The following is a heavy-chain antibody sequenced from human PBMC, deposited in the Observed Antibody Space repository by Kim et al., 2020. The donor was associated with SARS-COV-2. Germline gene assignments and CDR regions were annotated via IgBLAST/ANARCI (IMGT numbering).Heavy chain of an antibody. D-gene: IGHD6-19*01. CDR1: GGSISSSNW. Sequence: SETLSLTCAVSGGSISSSNWWSWVRQPPGKGLEWIGEIYHSGSTNYNPSLKSRVTISVDKSKNQFSLKLSSVTAADTAVYYCARDVASSGWGGLFAGRNWGQGTLVTVSS. V-gene: IGHV4-4*02. CDR3: ARDVASSGWGGLFAGRN. J-gene: IGHJ4*02. CDR2: IYHSGST.